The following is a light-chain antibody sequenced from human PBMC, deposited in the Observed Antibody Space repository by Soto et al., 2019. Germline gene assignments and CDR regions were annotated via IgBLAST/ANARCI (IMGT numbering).Light chain of an antibody. CDR1: QSISSY. CDR3: QQANILPPV. J-gene: IGKJ4*01. Sequence: DIQMTQSPSSLSASVGDRVTITCRASQSISSYLNWYQHKPGKAPNLLIYSATTLQSGVPYRFSGSGSGTYFTLTISSLQPEDFATYYCQQANILPPVFGGGTRVEI. CDR2: SAT. V-gene: IGKV1-39*01.